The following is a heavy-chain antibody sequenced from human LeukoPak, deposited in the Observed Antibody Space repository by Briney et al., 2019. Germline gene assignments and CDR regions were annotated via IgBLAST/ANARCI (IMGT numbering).Heavy chain of an antibody. V-gene: IGHV1-2*06. D-gene: IGHD2-2*03. CDR1: GYTFTGYY. J-gene: IGHJ6*02. CDR2: INPNSGGT. Sequence: ASVKDSCKASGYTFTGYYMHWVRQAPGQGLEWMGRINPNSGGTNYAQKFQGRVTMTRDTSISTAYMELSRLRSDDTAVYYCAVDIVVVPATYYYYYGMDVWGQGTTVTVSS. CDR3: AVDIVVVPATYYYYYGMDV.